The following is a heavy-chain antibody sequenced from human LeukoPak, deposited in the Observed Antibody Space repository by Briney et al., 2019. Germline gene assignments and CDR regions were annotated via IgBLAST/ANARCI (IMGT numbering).Heavy chain of an antibody. D-gene: IGHD6-13*01. J-gene: IGHJ4*02. CDR2: ISSSSSYI. Sequence: PGGSLRLSCAASGFTFSSYAMSWARQAPGKGLEWVSSISSSSSYIYYADSVKGRFTISRDNAKNSLYLQMNSLRAEDTAVYYCARDALIAAQKDYWGQGTLVTVSS. V-gene: IGHV3-21*01. CDR1: GFTFSSYA. CDR3: ARDALIAAQKDY.